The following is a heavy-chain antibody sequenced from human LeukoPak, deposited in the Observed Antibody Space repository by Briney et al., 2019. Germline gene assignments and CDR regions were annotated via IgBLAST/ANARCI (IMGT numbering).Heavy chain of an antibody. Sequence: GGSLRLSCEGSGFSFSEYWMSWVRQAPGQGLEWVASGKQGGREKYYVDSVKGRFDISRDDAKNSLYLQINTLRSDDTALYYCASYYVINWVIGYWGQGTLVTVSS. CDR3: ASYYVINWVIGY. D-gene: IGHD3-10*02. J-gene: IGHJ4*02. CDR1: GFSFSEYW. V-gene: IGHV3-7*01. CDR2: GKQGGREK.